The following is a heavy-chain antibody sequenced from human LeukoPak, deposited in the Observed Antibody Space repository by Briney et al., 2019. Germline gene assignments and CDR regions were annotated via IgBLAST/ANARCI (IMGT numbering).Heavy chain of an antibody. CDR1: GFTFTGHG. CDR3: ARETSYGEILTGYSSFDY. D-gene: IGHD3-9*01. V-gene: IGHV3-30*03. J-gene: IGHJ4*02. CDR2: ISYDGSNG. Sequence: GGSLRLSCGASGFTFTGHGMHWVRQAPGKGLEWVAFISYDGSNGYYADSVKGRVTVPRDNSKNTVFLQMNSLRVEDTAVYYCARETSYGEILTGYSSFDYWGQGTVVTVSS.